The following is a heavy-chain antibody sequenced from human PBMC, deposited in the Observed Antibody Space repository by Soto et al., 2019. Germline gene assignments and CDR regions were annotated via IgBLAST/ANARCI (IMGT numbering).Heavy chain of an antibody. D-gene: IGHD3-22*01. CDR2: IYYSGST. Sequence: SETRSLTCTVSGGSISRSSYYWGWIRQPPGKGLEWIGSIYYSGSTYYNPSLKSRVTISVDTSKNQFSLKLSSVTAADTAVYYCARRLYYDSSGFEGGGMDVWGQGTTVTVSS. CDR1: GGSISRSSYY. CDR3: ARRLYYDSSGFEGGGMDV. J-gene: IGHJ6*02. V-gene: IGHV4-39*01.